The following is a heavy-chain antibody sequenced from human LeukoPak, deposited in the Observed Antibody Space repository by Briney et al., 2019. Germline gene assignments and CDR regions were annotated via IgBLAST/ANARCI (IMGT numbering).Heavy chain of an antibody. CDR3: AKGLKTAVGPYKGYHYYMDV. J-gene: IGHJ6*03. D-gene: IGHD5-18*01. Sequence: GGSLRLSCAASGFTFSSYAMSWVRLAPGKGLEWVSTISARGGNTFYADCVQGRFTISRDNSKNTLSLQVSSLRAEDTAIYYCAKGLKTAVGPYKGYHYYMDVWGKGTTVTVSS. CDR1: GFTFSSYA. CDR2: ISARGGNT. V-gene: IGHV3-23*01.